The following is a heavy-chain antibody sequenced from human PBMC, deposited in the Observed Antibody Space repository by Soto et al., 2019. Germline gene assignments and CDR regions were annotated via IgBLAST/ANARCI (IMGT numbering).Heavy chain of an antibody. Sequence: QVQLVQSGAEVKKPGSSVKVSCKASGGTFSSYAISWVRQAPGQGLEWRGGIIPIFGTANYAQKFQGRVTITADKSTCTAYMELSSLRSEDTAVYYCARALRYVWGSPYSFDIWGQVTIVTVSS. J-gene: IGHJ3*02. CDR3: ARALRYVWGSPYSFDI. D-gene: IGHD3-16*01. CDR2: IIPIFGTA. V-gene: IGHV1-69*06. CDR1: GGTFSSYA.